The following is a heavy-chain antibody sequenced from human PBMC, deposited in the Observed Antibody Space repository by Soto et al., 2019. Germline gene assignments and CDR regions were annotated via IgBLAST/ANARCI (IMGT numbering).Heavy chain of an antibody. CDR2: VNHRGST. Sequence: SETLSLTCAVYIWSFRDYYWTWIRQPPGKGLEWIGEVNHRGSTNYNSSLKSRVTISVDKSKNQFSLKVASVTAADTAVYFCARGGGNSGYYFDYWGQGALVTVSS. CDR3: ARGGGNSGYYFDY. CDR1: IWSFRDYY. V-gene: IGHV4-34*01. D-gene: IGHD5-12*01. J-gene: IGHJ4*02.